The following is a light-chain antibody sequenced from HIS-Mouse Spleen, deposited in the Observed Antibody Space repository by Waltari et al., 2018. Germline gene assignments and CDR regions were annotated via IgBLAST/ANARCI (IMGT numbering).Light chain of an antibody. J-gene: IGKJ4*01. Sequence: EIVLTQSPGTLSLSPGERATLSCRASQSVSSSYLAWYQQKPGQAPRLLNYGASSRATGIPDRFSGSGSGTDFTLNISRLEPEDFAVYYCQQYGSSPTFGGGTKVEIK. V-gene: IGKV3-20*01. CDR2: GAS. CDR3: QQYGSSPT. CDR1: QSVSSSY.